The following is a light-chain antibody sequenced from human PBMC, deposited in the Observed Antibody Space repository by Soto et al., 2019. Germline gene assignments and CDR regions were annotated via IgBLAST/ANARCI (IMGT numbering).Light chain of an antibody. V-gene: IGKV3-15*01. J-gene: IGKJ5*01. CDR3: QQYNNWRIT. CDR1: QSVSSN. Sequence: EIVMTQSPATLSVSPGERATLSCRASQSVSSNLAWYQQKPGQAPRLLIYGASTRATGIPARFSGSGSGTGFTLTISSLQSEDFAVYYCQQYNNWRITFGQGTRLEIK. CDR2: GAS.